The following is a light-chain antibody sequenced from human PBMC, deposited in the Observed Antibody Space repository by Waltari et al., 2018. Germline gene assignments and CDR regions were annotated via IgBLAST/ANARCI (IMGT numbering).Light chain of an antibody. J-gene: IGLJ2*01. Sequence: QSVLTQPPSLSAAAGQKVTISCPGSSSNIGNNFVVWYQQLPGTAPKVLIHDTNKRPSGIPDRFAGSKSGTSATLDITGLQTGDEADYYCQTWDKSLNVVVFGGGTKLTVL. CDR2: DTN. CDR1: SSNIGNNF. V-gene: IGLV1-51*01. CDR3: QTWDKSLNVVV.